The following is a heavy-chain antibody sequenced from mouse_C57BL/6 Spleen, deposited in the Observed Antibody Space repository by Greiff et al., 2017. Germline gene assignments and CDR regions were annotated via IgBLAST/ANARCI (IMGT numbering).Heavy chain of an antibody. CDR1: GYTFTSYW. CDR3: GRGYGNRAAWFAY. CDR2: IDPSDSET. Sequence: QVQLQQPGAELVRPGSSVKLSCKASGYTFTSYWMHWVKQRPIQGLEWIGNIDPSDSETHYNQKFKDKATLTVDKSSNTAYKQLSSLASEESAVFYCGRGYGNRAAWFAYWGQGTLGTVS. J-gene: IGHJ3*01. D-gene: IGHD3-3*01. V-gene: IGHV1-52*01.